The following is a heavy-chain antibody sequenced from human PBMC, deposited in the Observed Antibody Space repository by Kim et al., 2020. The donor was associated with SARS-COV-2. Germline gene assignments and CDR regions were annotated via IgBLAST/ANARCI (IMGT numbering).Heavy chain of an antibody. J-gene: IGHJ4*02. V-gene: IGHV4-59*01. CDR3: ASGIAAAGVDY. D-gene: IGHD6-13*01. Sequence: SETLSLTCTVSGGSISSYYWSWIRQPPGKGLEWIGYIYYSGSTNYNPSLKSRVTISVDTSKNQFSLKLSSVTAADTAVYYCASGIAAAGVDYWGQGTLVTVSS. CDR1: GGSISSYY. CDR2: IYYSGST.